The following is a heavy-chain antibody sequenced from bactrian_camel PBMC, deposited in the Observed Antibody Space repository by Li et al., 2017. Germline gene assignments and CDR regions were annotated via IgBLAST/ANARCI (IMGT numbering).Heavy chain of an antibody. CDR3: AAKPWVCALDPEDIVNYDY. CDR1: GYTGDIKC. V-gene: IGHV3S54*01. Sequence: VQLVESGGGSVQAGGSLKVSCTASGYTGDIKCIGWFRQAEDKTREGVAAIRFGGGNAIYADSVEGRFTIFQDRANNTVSLQMDTLKPEDTAMYYCAAKPWVCALDPEDIVNYDYKGQGTQVTVS. J-gene: IGHJ4*01. D-gene: IGHD1*01. CDR2: IRFGGGNA.